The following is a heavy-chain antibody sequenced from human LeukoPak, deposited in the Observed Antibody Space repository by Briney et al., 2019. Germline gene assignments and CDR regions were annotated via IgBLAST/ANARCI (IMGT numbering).Heavy chain of an antibody. J-gene: IGHJ6*02. CDR2: ISGSGGST. Sequence: ETLSLTCTVSGGSISSYYWSWIRQPPGKGLEWVSAISGSGGSTYYADSVKGRFTISRDNSKNTLYLQMNSLRAEDTAVYYCAKGASHPPLRGPPVVYYYYYGMDVWGQGTTVTVSS. CDR1: GGSISSYY. CDR3: AKGASHPPLRGPPVVYYYYYGMDV. D-gene: IGHD2-2*01. V-gene: IGHV3-23*01.